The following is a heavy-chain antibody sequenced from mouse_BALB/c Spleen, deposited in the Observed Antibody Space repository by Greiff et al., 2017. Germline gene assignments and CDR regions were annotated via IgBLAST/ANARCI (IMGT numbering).Heavy chain of an antibody. J-gene: IGHJ2*01. D-gene: IGHD2-14*01. V-gene: IGHV1S81*02. CDR2: INPSNGGT. Sequence: QVQLQQSGAELVKPGASVKLSCKASGYTFTSYYMYWVKQRPGQGLEWIGEINPSNGGTNFNEKFKSKATLTVDKSSSTAYMQLSSLTSEDSAVYYCTRRNYRYYFDYWGQGTTLTVSS. CDR3: TRRNYRYYFDY. CDR1: GYTFTSYY.